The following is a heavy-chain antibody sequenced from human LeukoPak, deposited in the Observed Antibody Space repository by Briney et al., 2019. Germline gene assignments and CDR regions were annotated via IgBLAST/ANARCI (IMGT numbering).Heavy chain of an antibody. CDR3: ARGNTGYSSAWGRDFDY. CDR1: GFSVSGHY. Sequence: GGSLRLSCAASGFSVSGHYMSWVRQAPGKGLEWVSVLYSGGDTYYADSVKGRFTISRDTSKNTLYLKMNGLRVEDTAVYDCARGNTGYSSAWGRDFDYWGQGTLVTVSS. D-gene: IGHD6-19*01. J-gene: IGHJ4*02. CDR2: LYSGGDT. V-gene: IGHV3-66*01.